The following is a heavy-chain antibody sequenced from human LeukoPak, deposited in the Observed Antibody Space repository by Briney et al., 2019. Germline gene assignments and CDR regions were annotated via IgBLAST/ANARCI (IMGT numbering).Heavy chain of an antibody. Sequence: SQTLSLTCAISGDSVSSNSVTWNWIRQSPSRGLEWLGRTYYRSTWYKYYADSVKGRFTISRDNSKNTLYLQMNSLRAEDTAVYYCAKDLFQLGISYFDYWGQGTLVTVSS. D-gene: IGHD7-27*01. CDR1: GDSVSSNSVT. V-gene: IGHV6-1*01. CDR3: AKDLFQLGISYFDY. CDR2: TYYRSTWYK. J-gene: IGHJ4*02.